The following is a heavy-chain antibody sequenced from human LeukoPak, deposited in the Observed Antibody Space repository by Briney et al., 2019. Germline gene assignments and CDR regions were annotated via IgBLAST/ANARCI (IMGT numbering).Heavy chain of an antibody. V-gene: IGHV3-23*01. CDR3: AKAGPSKDIRYFDY. J-gene: IGHJ4*02. CDR2: ISGSGGST. Sequence: GSLRLSCTGSGFTVSSSYMSWVRQAPGKGLEWVSAISGSGGSTYYADSVKGRFTISRDNSKNTLYLQMNSLRAEDTAVYYCAKAGPSKDIRYFDYWGQGTLVTVSS. D-gene: IGHD2-15*01. CDR1: GFTVSSSY.